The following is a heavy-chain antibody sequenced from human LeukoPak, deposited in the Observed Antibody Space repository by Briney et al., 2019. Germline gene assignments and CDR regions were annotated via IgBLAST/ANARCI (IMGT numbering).Heavy chain of an antibody. D-gene: IGHD3-3*01. CDR1: GGSFSGYY. CDR2: INHSGST. Sequence: SETLSLTCAVYGGSFSGYYWSWIRQPPGKGLEWIGEINHSGSTNYNPSLKSRVTISVDTSKNQFSLKLSSVTAADTAVYYCARSYYDFWSGYRYYYYYYMDVWGKGTTVTVSS. J-gene: IGHJ6*03. V-gene: IGHV4-34*01. CDR3: ARSYYDFWSGYRYYYYYYMDV.